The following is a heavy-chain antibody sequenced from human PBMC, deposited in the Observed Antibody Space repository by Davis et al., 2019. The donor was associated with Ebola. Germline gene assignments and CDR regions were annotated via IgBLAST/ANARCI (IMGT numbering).Heavy chain of an antibody. D-gene: IGHD6-13*01. CDR3: ASDPRFVIGSSWYFDY. CDR2: TYYRSKWHN. J-gene: IGHJ4*02. V-gene: IGHV6-1*01. CDR1: GDSVSSNSAA. Sequence: QTLSLTCAIPGDSVSSNSAAWNWTRQSPSRGLEWLGRTYYRSKWHNDYAVSVKSRITINPDTSKNQFSLQLNSVTPEDTAVYYCASDPRFVIGSSWYFDYWGQGTLVTVSS.